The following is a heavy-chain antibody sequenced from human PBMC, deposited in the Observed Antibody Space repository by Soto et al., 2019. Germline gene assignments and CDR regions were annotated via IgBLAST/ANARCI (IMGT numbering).Heavy chain of an antibody. J-gene: IGHJ6*02. Sequence: PGESLKISCKGSGYSFTSYWIGWVRQMPGKGLEWMGIIYPGDSDTRYSPSFQGQVTISADKSISTAYLQWSSLKASDTAMHYCARRYGSGSYFPYYYYGMGVWGQGTTVTVSS. CDR2: IYPGDSDT. CDR3: ARRYGSGSYFPYYYYGMGV. CDR1: GYSFTSYW. V-gene: IGHV5-51*01. D-gene: IGHD3-10*01.